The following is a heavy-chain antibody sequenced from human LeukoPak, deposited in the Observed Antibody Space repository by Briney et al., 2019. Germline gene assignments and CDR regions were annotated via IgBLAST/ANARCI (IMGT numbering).Heavy chain of an antibody. D-gene: IGHD3-10*01. V-gene: IGHV1-2*02. CDR2: INPNSGGT. CDR1: GYTFTGYY. CDR3: ARDRKRYYYGSGSHGKNNWFDP. Sequence: ASVKVSCKASGYTFTGYYMHWVRQAPGQGLEWMGWINPNSGGTNYAQKFQGRVTMTRDTSISTVYMELRRLRSDDTAVYYCARDRKRYYYGSGSHGKNNWFDPWGQGTLVTVSS. J-gene: IGHJ5*02.